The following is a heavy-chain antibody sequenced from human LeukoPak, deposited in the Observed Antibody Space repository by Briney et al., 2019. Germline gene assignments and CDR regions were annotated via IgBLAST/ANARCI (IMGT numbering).Heavy chain of an antibody. CDR1: GFTFSSYS. V-gene: IGHV3-48*01. J-gene: IGHJ4*02. CDR3: ARDLGSYSSGWYMGFDY. D-gene: IGHD6-19*01. CDR2: ISGTSNTI. Sequence: GGSLRLSCAASGFTFSSYSMNWVRQAPGKGLEWVSYISGTSNTIYYADSVKGRFTVFRDNAKNSLYLQMNSLRAEDTAIYYCARDLGSYSSGWYMGFDYWGQGTLVTVSS.